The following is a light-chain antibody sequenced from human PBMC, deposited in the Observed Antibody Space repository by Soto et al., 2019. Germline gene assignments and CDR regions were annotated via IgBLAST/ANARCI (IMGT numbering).Light chain of an antibody. V-gene: IGLV1-47*01. CDR3: AAWDDSLSAWA. CDR1: SYNIGKNL. Sequence: QSVLTQPPSASGTPGQRVTISCSGGSYNIGKNLVYWYQQRPGTAPKLLIFKTDARPSGVPERFSGSNSGSSASLAISGLRSEDEADYFCAAWDDSLSAWAFGGGTKVTVL. J-gene: IGLJ3*02. CDR2: KTD.